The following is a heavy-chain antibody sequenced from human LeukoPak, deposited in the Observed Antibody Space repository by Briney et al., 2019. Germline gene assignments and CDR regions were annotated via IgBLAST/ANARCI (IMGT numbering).Heavy chain of an antibody. V-gene: IGHV3-30-3*01. CDR1: GFTFTYYA. CDR3: ARDAGYCSSTSCYFHYYMDV. J-gene: IGHJ6*03. D-gene: IGHD2-2*01. CDR2: VSNDGSNQ. Sequence: GGSLRLSCAASGFTFTYYAMHWVRQAPGKGLEWVSVVSNDGSNQDYTDSVKGRFIISRDNSKNTLYLQMNSLRAEDTAVYYCARDAGYCSSTSCYFHYYMDVWGKGTTVTVSS.